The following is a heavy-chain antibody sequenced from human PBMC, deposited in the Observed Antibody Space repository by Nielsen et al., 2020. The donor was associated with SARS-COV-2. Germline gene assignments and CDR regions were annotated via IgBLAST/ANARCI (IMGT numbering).Heavy chain of an antibody. CDR3: ARARTRGETFDY. CDR2: ISSSGSTI. Sequence: GESLKISCAASGFTFSDYYMSWIRQVPGKGLEWVSYISSSGSTIYYADSVKGRFTISRDNAKNSLYLQMNSLRAEDTAVYYCARARTRGETFDYWGQGTLVTVSS. V-gene: IGHV3-11*01. J-gene: IGHJ4*02. CDR1: GFTFSDYY. D-gene: IGHD1-7*01.